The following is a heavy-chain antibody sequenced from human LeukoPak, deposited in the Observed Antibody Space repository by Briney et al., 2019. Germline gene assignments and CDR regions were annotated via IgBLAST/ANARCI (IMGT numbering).Heavy chain of an antibody. Sequence: GGSLRLSCAASGFTFDDYDMSWVRQAPGKGLEWVSGINWSGGSIDYADSVKGRFTISRDNAKNSLYLQMNSLRAEDTALYYCAREPGAMVRGVVCDIWGQGTMVTVSS. CDR3: AREPGAMVRGVVCDI. CDR1: GFTFDDYD. J-gene: IGHJ3*02. V-gene: IGHV3-20*04. D-gene: IGHD3-10*01. CDR2: INWSGGSI.